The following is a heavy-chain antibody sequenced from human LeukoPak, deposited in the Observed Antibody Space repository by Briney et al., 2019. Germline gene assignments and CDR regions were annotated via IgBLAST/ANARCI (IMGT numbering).Heavy chain of an antibody. V-gene: IGHV4-61*02. CDR1: GGSISSGSYY. CDR3: AREVRFLEWLPHAFDY. Sequence: SETLSLTCTVSGGSISSGSYYWSWIRQPAGKGLEWIGRIYTSGSTNYNPSLKSRVTISVDTSKNQFSLKLSSVTAADTAEYYCAREVRFLEWLPHAFDYWGQGTLVTVSS. J-gene: IGHJ4*02. CDR2: IYTSGST. D-gene: IGHD3-3*01.